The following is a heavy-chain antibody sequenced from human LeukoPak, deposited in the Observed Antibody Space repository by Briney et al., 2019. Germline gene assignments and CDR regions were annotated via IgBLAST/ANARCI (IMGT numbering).Heavy chain of an antibody. CDR3: ARTISGYFDY. D-gene: IGHD5-24*01. J-gene: IGHJ4*02. CDR2: TYSRSQWYN. Sequence: SQTLSLTCAISGDSVSTNSAAWNWIRQSPSRGLEWLGRTYSRSQWYNDYAVSVKSRIIINPDTSRNQFSLQLNSATPEDTAVYYCARTISGYFDYWGQGTLVTVSS. V-gene: IGHV6-1*01. CDR1: GDSVSTNSAA.